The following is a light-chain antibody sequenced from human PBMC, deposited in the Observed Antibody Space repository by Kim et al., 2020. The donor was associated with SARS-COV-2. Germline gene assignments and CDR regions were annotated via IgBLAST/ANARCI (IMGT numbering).Light chain of an antibody. V-gene: IGLV1-51*01. Sequence: GQKVTISCSGSSSNIGNNYVSWYQQLPGTAPKLLIYDNNKRPSGIPDRFSGSKSGTSATLGITGLQTGDEAYYYCGTWDSSLSAEVFGGGTQLTVL. CDR2: DNN. CDR3: GTWDSSLSAEV. CDR1: SSNIGNNY. J-gene: IGLJ3*02.